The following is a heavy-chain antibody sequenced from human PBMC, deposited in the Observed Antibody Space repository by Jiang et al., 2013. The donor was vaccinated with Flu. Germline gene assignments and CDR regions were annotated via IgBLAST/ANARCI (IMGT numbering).Heavy chain of an antibody. CDR2: IVPLFGVA. CDR1: GGTFSNYA. J-gene: IGHJ4*02. CDR3: AAEDSDTKGHYHELDY. Sequence: GAEVKKPGSSVKVSCKASGGTFSNYAISWVRQAPGQGLEWMGGIVPLFGVAGYPQKFQGRVTITADKSTTTAYMELSSLRSEDTAIYYCAAEDSDTKGHYHELDYWGQGTLVTVSS. V-gene: IGHV1-69*17. D-gene: IGHD3-22*01.